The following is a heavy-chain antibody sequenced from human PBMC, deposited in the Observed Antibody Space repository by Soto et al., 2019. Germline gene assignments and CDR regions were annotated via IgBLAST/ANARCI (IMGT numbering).Heavy chain of an antibody. V-gene: IGHV4-39*01. CDR3: ARLQSSRSIAAAGYGDYVDV. J-gene: IGHJ6*03. Sequence: PSETLSLTCTVSGGSISSSSYYWGWIRQPPGKGLEWIGSIYYSGSTYYNPSLKSRVTISVDTSKNQFSLKLSSVTAADTAVYYCARLQSSRSIAAAGYGDYVDVWGKGTTVTVSS. CDR1: GGSISSSSYY. D-gene: IGHD6-13*01. CDR2: IYYSGST.